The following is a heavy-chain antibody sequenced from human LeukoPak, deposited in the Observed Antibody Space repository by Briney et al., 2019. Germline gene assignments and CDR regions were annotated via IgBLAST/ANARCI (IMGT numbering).Heavy chain of an antibody. Sequence: NPSETLSLTCTVSGGSFSGYYWSWIRQPPGKGLEWIGEINHSGSTNYNPSLKSRVTISVDTSKNQFSLKLGSVTAADTAVYYCARGHHRTDYGDYALYYYYMDVWGKGTTVTISS. CDR3: ARGHHRTDYGDYALYYYYMDV. D-gene: IGHD4-17*01. CDR1: GGSFSGYY. J-gene: IGHJ6*03. V-gene: IGHV4-34*01. CDR2: INHSGST.